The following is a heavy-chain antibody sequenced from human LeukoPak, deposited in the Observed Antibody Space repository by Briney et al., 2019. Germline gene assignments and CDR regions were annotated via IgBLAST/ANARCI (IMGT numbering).Heavy chain of an antibody. D-gene: IGHD3-10*01. CDR2: IYYSGST. J-gene: IGHJ4*02. CDR1: GGSISDYY. Sequence: SETLSLTCTVSGGSISDYYWSWIRQPPGKGLEWIGYIYYSGSTNYNPSLKSRVTISVDTSKNQFSLKLSSVTAADTAIYYCARDAKYYYGSRTYFFFEYWGQGTLLTVSS. V-gene: IGHV4-59*12. CDR3: ARDAKYYYGSRTYFFFEY.